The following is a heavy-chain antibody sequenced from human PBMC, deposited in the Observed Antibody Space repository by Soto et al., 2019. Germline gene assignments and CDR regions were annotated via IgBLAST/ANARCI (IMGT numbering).Heavy chain of an antibody. CDR3: AREGAGYCTNGVCSDAFDI. D-gene: IGHD2-8*01. Sequence: GGSLRLSCADSGFTFSSYWMSWVRQAPRKGLEWVANIKQDGSEKYYVDSVKGRFTISRDNAKNSLYLQMNSLRAEDTAVYYCAREGAGYCTNGVCSDAFDIWGQGTMVTVSS. CDR2: IKQDGSEK. J-gene: IGHJ3*02. V-gene: IGHV3-7*01. CDR1: GFTFSSYW.